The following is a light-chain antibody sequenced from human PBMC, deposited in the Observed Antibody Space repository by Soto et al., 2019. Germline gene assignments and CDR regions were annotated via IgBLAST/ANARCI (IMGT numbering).Light chain of an antibody. CDR2: GAS. V-gene: IGKV3-20*01. CDR1: QSVSSSY. CDR3: QQYGSSPRT. Sequence: EIVLTQSPGTLSLAAGESATLSCRASQSVSSSYLAWYQQKPGQAPRPLIYGASSRATGIPDRFSGSGSGTDFTLTISRLELEDFAVYYCQQYGSSPRTFGQGTKVEIK. J-gene: IGKJ1*01.